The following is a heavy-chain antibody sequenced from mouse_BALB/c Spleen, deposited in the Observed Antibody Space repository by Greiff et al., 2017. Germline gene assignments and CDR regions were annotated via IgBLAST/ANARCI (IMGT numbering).Heavy chain of an antibody. D-gene: IGHD2-1*01. CDR3: ARHHYGNYVGFAY. CDR1: GFAFSSYD. CDR2: ISSGGGST. J-gene: IGHJ3*01. V-gene: IGHV5-12-1*01. Sequence: EVHLVESGGGLVKPGGSLKLSCAASGFAFSSYDMSWVRQTPEKRLEWVAYISSGGGSTYYPDTVKGRFTISRDNAKNTLYLQMSSLKSEDTAMYYCARHHYGNYVGFAYWGQGTLVTVSA.